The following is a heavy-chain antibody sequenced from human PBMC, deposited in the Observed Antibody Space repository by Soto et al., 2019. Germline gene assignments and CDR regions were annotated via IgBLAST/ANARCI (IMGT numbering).Heavy chain of an antibody. Sequence: GGSLRLSCAASGFTFSSYGMHWVRQAPGKGLEWVAVISYDGSNRYYADSVKGRLTISRDNSKNTLYLQMNSLRAEDTAVYYCAKGSTAAFQHWGQGTLVTVSS. CDR1: GFTFSSYG. CDR2: ISYDGSNR. D-gene: IGHD4-4*01. V-gene: IGHV3-30*18. CDR3: AKGSTAAFQH. J-gene: IGHJ1*01.